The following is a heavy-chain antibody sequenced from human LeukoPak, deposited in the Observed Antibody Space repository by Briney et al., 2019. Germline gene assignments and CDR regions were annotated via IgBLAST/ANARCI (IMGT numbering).Heavy chain of an antibody. CDR1: GFTFSSYW. J-gene: IGHJ4*02. D-gene: IGHD3-9*01. CDR2: INSDGSST. Sequence: GGSLRLSWAASGFTFSSYWVHWVRQAPGEGLVWVSRINSDGSSTSYADSVKGRFTISRDNAENTLYLQMNSLRAEDTAVYYCAKTLRLRYFDSPYYFDYWGQGTLVTVSS. V-gene: IGHV3-74*01. CDR3: AKTLRLRYFDSPYYFDY.